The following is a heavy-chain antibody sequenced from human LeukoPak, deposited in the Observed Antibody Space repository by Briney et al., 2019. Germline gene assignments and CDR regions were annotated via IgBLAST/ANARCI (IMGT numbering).Heavy chain of an antibody. J-gene: IGHJ6*02. CDR3: ATDTHMVRGVINYYYYGMDV. Sequence: ASVTVSFTVSGYTLTELSMHWVRQAPGKGLEWMGGFDPEDGEAIYAQKFQGRVTMTEDTSTDTAYMELSSLRSEDTAVYYCATDTHMVRGVINYYYYGMDVWGQGTTVTVSS. CDR2: FDPEDGEA. D-gene: IGHD3-10*01. V-gene: IGHV1-24*01. CDR1: GYTLTELS.